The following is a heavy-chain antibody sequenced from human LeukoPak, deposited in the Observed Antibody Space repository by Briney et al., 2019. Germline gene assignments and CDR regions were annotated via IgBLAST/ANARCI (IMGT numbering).Heavy chain of an antibody. Sequence: LTGGSLRLSCAASGFTFSSCGMHWVRQAPGKGLEWGVFIRYDGSNKYYADSVKGRFTISRDNYKNTLYMQINSLRAQDTAVYYCAKDHKYYGSGSYYDTCQYAFDIWGQGTMVTVSS. CDR2: IRYDGSNK. J-gene: IGHJ3*02. CDR1: GFTFSSCG. D-gene: IGHD3-10*01. CDR3: AKDHKYYGSGSYYDTCQYAFDI. V-gene: IGHV3-30*02.